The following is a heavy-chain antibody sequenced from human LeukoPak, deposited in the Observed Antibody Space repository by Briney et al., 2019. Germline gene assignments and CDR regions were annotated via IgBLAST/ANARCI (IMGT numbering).Heavy chain of an antibody. V-gene: IGHV4-34*01. D-gene: IGHD1-1*01. CDR2: INHSGST. CDR1: GYSISSGYD. Sequence: PSETLSLTCAVSGYSISSGYDWSWIRQPPGKGLEWIGEINHSGSTNYNPSLKSRVTISVDTSKNQFSLKLSSVTAADTAVYYCARVTPTLKEVPHYGMDVWGQGTTVTVSS. J-gene: IGHJ6*02. CDR3: ARVTPTLKEVPHYGMDV.